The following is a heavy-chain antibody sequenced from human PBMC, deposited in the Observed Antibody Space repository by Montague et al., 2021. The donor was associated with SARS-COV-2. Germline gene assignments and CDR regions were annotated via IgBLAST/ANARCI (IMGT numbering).Heavy chain of an antibody. D-gene: IGHD2-2*02. J-gene: IGHJ6*03. CDR2: LFSGGNT. CDR1: GGSISSSSFY. V-gene: IGHV4-39*01. Sequence: SETLSLTCLVSGGSISSSSFYWGWIRQPPGKGLEWIGSLFSGGNTYCNPSLRGRVSVSVDKSKNQFSLKLNSVTAADTAVYYCARLGEGVVPAPILGIGPFYSYFYMDAWGKGATVTVSS. CDR3: ARLGEGVVPAPILGIGPFYSYFYMDA.